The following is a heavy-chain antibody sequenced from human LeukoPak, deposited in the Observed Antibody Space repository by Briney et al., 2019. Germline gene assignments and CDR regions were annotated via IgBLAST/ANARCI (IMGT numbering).Heavy chain of an antibody. V-gene: IGHV4-39*01. CDR2: IYYSGST. CDR1: GGSISSSSYY. CDR3: ARHGVSFSEWLFHYFDY. Sequence: SETLSLTCTVSGGSISSSSYYWGWIRQPPGQGLEWIGSIYYSGSTYYNPSLKSRVTISVDTSKNQFSLKLSSVTAADTAVYYCARHGVSFSEWLFHYFDYWGQGTLVTVSS. D-gene: IGHD3-3*01. J-gene: IGHJ4*02.